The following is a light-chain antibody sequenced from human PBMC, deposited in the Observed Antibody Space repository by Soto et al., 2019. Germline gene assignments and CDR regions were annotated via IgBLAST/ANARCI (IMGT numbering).Light chain of an antibody. CDR3: QQYYTNSQAS. Sequence: DVQITQSPSTLSASVGDRVTITCRASQNIDNWLAWYQQKLGKAPKLLIYKASSLETGVPSRFSGSGSGTEFSLTISNLEPDDFATYHCQQYYTNSQASFGQGTKVDIK. J-gene: IGKJ1*01. CDR1: QNIDNW. CDR2: KAS. V-gene: IGKV1-5*03.